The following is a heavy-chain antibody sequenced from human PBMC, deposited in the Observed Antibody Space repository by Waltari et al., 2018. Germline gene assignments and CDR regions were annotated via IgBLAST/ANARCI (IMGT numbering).Heavy chain of an antibody. V-gene: IGHV1-2*02. Sequence: QVQLVQSGAEVKKPGASVKVSCKASGYTFTGYYMHWVRQAPGQGLEWMGWINPNSGGTNYAQKVQGRVTMTRDTSISTAYMELSRLRSDDTAVYYCARGRVVPALIFPYWGQGTLVTVSS. CDR2: INPNSGGT. CDR3: ARGRVVPALIFPY. J-gene: IGHJ4*02. CDR1: GYTFTGYY. D-gene: IGHD2-2*01.